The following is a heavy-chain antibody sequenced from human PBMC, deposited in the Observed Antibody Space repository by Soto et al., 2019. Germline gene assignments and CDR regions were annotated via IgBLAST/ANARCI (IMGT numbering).Heavy chain of an antibody. CDR2: IYDSGRT. V-gene: IGHV4-31*03. Sequence: QVQLQESGPGLVKPSQTLSLTCTVSGGSISSGGYYCTGLRQHPGKGLEWIGYIYDSGRTYYNPSLTSRVTISVDTSKYQFSLKLSSVTAADTAVYYCARSVCPGGPCTLGTVAS. J-gene: IGHJ1*01. CDR3: ARSVCP. CDR1: GGSISSGGYY.